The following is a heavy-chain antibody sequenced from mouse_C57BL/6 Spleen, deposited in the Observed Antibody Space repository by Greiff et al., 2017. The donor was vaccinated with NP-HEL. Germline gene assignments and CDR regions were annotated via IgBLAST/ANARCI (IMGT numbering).Heavy chain of an antibody. CDR3: ARSDYDGGGAMDY. J-gene: IGHJ4*01. V-gene: IGHV1-26*01. D-gene: IGHD2-4*01. CDR2: INPNNGGT. CDR1: GYTFTDYY. Sequence: VQLQQSGPELVKPGASVKISCKASGYTFTDYYMNWVKQSHGKSLEWIGDINPNNGGTSYNQKFKGKATLTVDKSSSTAYMELRSLTSEDSAVYYCARSDYDGGGAMDYWGQGTSVTVSS.